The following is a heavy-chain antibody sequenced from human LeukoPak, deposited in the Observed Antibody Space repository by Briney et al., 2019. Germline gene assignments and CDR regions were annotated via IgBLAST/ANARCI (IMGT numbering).Heavy chain of an antibody. J-gene: IGHJ4*02. CDR2: INQDGSAK. Sequence: PGGSLRLSCAASGFTSSNYWMSWVRQVPGKGLGWVANINQDGSAKYYVDSVKGRFTISRDNARNSLYLQMNSLRAEDTAIYYCAKAFNSSWHNWGQGTLVTVSS. CDR1: GFTSSNYW. D-gene: IGHD6-13*01. CDR3: AKAFNSSWHN. V-gene: IGHV3-7*01.